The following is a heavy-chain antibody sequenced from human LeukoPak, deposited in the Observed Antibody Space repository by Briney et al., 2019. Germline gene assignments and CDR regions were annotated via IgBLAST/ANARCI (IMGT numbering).Heavy chain of an antibody. CDR1: GYTFTSYG. Sequence: ASLKVSCKASGYTFTSYGISWVRQAPGQGLEWMGWISAYNGNTNYAQKLQGRVTMTTDTSTSTAYMELRSLRSDDTAVYYCARDGLEYYYDSSGYYFSDYWGQGTLVTVSS. V-gene: IGHV1-18*01. CDR2: ISAYNGNT. D-gene: IGHD3-22*01. J-gene: IGHJ4*02. CDR3: ARDGLEYYYDSSGYYFSDY.